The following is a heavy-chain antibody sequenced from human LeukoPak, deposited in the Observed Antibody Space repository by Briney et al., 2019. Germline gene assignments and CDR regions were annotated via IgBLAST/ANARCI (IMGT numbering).Heavy chain of an antibody. CDR1: GLTFDDYA. Sequence: GRSLRLSCAASGLTFDDYAMHWVRQAPGKGLEWVSGISWNSGSIGYADSVKGRFTISRDNAKNSLYLQMNSLRAEDTALYYCAKDKGPYGDYYFDYWGQGTLVTVSS. CDR2: ISWNSGSI. J-gene: IGHJ4*02. CDR3: AKDKGPYGDYYFDY. V-gene: IGHV3-9*01. D-gene: IGHD4-17*01.